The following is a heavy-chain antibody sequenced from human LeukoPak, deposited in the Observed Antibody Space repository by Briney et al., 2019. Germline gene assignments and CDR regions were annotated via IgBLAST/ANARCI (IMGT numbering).Heavy chain of an antibody. J-gene: IGHJ5*02. CDR2: IYTSGRT. CDR1: GCSISSGSYY. Sequence: SETMSLTCTVSGCSISSGSYYWSWMRQPAGKGLEWIGRIYTSGRTNYNPSLKSRVTISVDTSKNQFSLKLSSGTAADTAVYYCARDRYGYSGYDSYNWFDPWGQGTLVTVSS. CDR3: ARDRYGYSGYDSYNWFDP. V-gene: IGHV4-61*02. D-gene: IGHD5-12*01.